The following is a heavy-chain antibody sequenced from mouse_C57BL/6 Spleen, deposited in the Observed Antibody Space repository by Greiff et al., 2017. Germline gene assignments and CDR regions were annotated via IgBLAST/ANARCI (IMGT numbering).Heavy chain of an antibody. CDR1: GYTFTSYW. CDR3: ATMVTTGYFDY. J-gene: IGHJ2*01. Sequence: VQLQQPGAELVMPGASVKLSCKASGYTFTSYWMHWVKQRPGQGLEWIGEIDPSDSYTNYNQKFKGKSTSTVDKSSSTAYMQLSSLTSEDSAVYYCATMVTTGYFDYWGQGTTLTVSS. V-gene: IGHV1-69*01. D-gene: IGHD2-2*01. CDR2: IDPSDSYT.